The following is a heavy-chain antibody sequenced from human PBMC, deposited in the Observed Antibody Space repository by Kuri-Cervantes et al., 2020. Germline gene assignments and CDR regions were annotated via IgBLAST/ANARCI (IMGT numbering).Heavy chain of an antibody. CDR1: GFSVSSKY. CDR3: ARDHSSSWESPIFDY. J-gene: IGHJ4*02. D-gene: IGHD6-13*01. CDR2: IYSDGTT. V-gene: IGHV3-53*01. Sequence: GGSLRLSCAASGFSVSSKYMSWFRQAPGKGLEWVSLIYSDGTTYYADSVKGRFTISRDNSKNTLFLQMSSLRVEDTAMYYCARDHSSSWESPIFDYWGQGTLVTVSS.